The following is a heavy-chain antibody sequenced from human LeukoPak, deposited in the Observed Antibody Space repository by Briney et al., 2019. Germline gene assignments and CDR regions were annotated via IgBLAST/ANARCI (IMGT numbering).Heavy chain of an antibody. CDR1: GFNFNNFA. CDR2: MTGPADTT. V-gene: IGHV3-23*01. Sequence: GGSLRLSCAASGFNFNNFAMSWVRQAPGKGLEWLSAMTGPADTTYYAESVKGRYTISRDYSKSMVFLQMNSLRVEDTAIYYCAKGAEIDHWGQGTLVTVSS. CDR3: AKGAEIDH. J-gene: IGHJ4*02.